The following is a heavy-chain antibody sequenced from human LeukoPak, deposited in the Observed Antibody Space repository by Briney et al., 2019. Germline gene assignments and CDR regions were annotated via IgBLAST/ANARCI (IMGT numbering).Heavy chain of an antibody. Sequence: SETLSLTCTVSGGSISTYYWSWIRQHPGKGLEYIGYVYNSGRTNYNPSIKSRLTISVDTSKNQFSLKLTSVAAADTAVYYCARRVHGAAGRFDTWGQGTLVTVAS. CDR3: ARRVHGAAGRFDT. V-gene: IGHV4-59*08. CDR1: GGSISTYY. J-gene: IGHJ5*02. D-gene: IGHD6-13*01. CDR2: VYNSGRT.